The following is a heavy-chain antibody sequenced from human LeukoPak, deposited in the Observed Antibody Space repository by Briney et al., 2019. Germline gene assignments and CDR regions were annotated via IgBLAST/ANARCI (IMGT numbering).Heavy chain of an antibody. CDR1: GFTFSSYN. CDR2: ISSSSSYI. D-gene: IGHD3-10*01. J-gene: IGHJ6*02. V-gene: IGHV3-21*01. Sequence: GGSLRLSCAASGFTFSSYNMNWVRQAPGKGLEWVSSISSSSSYIYYADSVKGRFTISRDNAKNSLYLQMNSLRAEDTAVYYCARGGEEDTVADVLLWFGELPPLYYYYYGMDVWGQGTTVTVSS. CDR3: ARGGEEDTVADVLLWFGELPPLYYYYYGMDV.